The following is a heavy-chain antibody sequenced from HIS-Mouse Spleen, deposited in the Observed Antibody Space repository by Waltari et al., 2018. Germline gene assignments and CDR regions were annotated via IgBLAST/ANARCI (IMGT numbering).Heavy chain of an antibody. CDR3: ARASRDLLLPRYFDL. Sequence: QVQLQESGPGLVKPSETLSLTCTVSGGFISSYYWSCIRPPPGKGLEWIGYYSGSTNYNPSLKSRVTISVDTSKNQFSLKLSSVTAADTAVYYCARASRDLLLPRYFDLWGRGTLVTVSS. CDR1: GGFISSYY. V-gene: IGHV4-59*01. J-gene: IGHJ2*01. CDR2: YYSGST.